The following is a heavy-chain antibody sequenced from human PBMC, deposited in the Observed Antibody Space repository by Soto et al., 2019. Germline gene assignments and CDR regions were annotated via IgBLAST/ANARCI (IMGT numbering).Heavy chain of an antibody. CDR1: GGSISSGGYY. CDR3: ARGRGTVTTLRKWDY. Sequence: SETLSLTCTVSGGSISSGGYYWSWIRQHPGKGLEWIGYIYYSGSTYYNPSLKSRVTISVDTSKNQFSLKLSSVTAADTAVYYCARGRGTVTTLRKWDYWGQGTLVTVSS. D-gene: IGHD4-17*01. V-gene: IGHV4-31*03. CDR2: IYYSGST. J-gene: IGHJ4*02.